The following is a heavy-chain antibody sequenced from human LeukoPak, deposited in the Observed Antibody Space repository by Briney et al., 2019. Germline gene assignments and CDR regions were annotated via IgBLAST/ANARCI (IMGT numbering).Heavy chain of an antibody. CDR1: GFTFSSYE. CDR3: ARYVLRYFDWLPYFDY. CDR2: ISSSGSTI. V-gene: IGHV3-48*03. J-gene: IGHJ4*02. D-gene: IGHD3-9*01. Sequence: GGSLRLSCAASGFTFSSYEMNWVRQAPGKGLEWVSYISSSGSTIYYADSVKGRFTISRYNAKNSLYLQMNSLRAEDTAVYYCARYVLRYFDWLPYFDYWGQGTLVTVSS.